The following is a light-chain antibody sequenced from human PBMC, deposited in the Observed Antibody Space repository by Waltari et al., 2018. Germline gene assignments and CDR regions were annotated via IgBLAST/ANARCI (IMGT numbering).Light chain of an antibody. J-gene: IGKJ1*01. CDR2: KAS. CDR1: ESISNW. V-gene: IGKV1-5*03. CDR3: QQYNSYSRT. Sequence: DIQMTQSPSTLSASVGDRVTITCRASESISNWLAWYQQKPGKAPKLLIYKASSSESGVPSRFSGSGSGTEFTLTISSLQPDDFATYYCQQYNSYSRTFGQGTKVEVK.